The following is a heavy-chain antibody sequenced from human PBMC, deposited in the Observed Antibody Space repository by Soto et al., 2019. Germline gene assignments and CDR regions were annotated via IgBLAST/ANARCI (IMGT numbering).Heavy chain of an antibody. V-gene: IGHV3-30*18. D-gene: IGHD3-10*01. J-gene: IGHJ4*02. CDR2: ISYDGSNK. Sequence: GGSLRLSCAASGFTLSSYGMHWVRQAPGKGLEWVAVISYDGSNKYYADSVKGRFTISRDNSKNTLYLQMNSLRAEDTAVYYCAKDSGSGSYYNIFYFDYWGQGTLVTVSS. CDR1: GFTLSSYG. CDR3: AKDSGSGSYYNIFYFDY.